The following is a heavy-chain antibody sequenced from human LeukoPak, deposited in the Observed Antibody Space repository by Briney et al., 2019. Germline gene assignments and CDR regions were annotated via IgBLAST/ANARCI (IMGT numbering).Heavy chain of an antibody. CDR1: VYTFSGYY. V-gene: IGHV1-2*02. D-gene: IGHD4-17*01. Sequence: ASVKVSCKASVYTFSGYYIHWVRQAPGQGLEWMGYINPNGGGTNYAQKFQGRVTMTRDTPISTAYMELGSLTSDDTAVYYCASVMAAVTTADYWGQGTLVTVSS. CDR3: ASVMAAVTTADY. J-gene: IGHJ4*02. CDR2: INPNGGGT.